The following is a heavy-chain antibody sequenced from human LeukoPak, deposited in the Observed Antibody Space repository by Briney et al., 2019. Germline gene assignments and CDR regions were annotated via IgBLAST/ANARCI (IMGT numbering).Heavy chain of an antibody. V-gene: IGHV3-30*04. Sequence: GGSLRLSCATSGFTFSDYTIHWVRQAPGKGLEWVAVMSDDGSHKYYADSVKGRFTISRDNSKNTLYLQMNSLRAEDTAVYYCARGYRSRYYFDYWGQGTLVTVSS. CDR3: ARGYRSRYYFDY. J-gene: IGHJ4*02. CDR2: MSDDGSHK. CDR1: GFTFSDYT. D-gene: IGHD5-18*01.